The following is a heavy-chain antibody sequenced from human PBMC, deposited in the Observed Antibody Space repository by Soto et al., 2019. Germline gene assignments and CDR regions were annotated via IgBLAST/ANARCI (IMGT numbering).Heavy chain of an antibody. CDR1: GGTFRTSA. CDR3: ARDKDRQQLGGNYYYIMDV. V-gene: IGHV1-69*12. CDR2: IMPVFPTP. Sequence: QVQLVQSGAEVKKPGSSVKVSCKTSGGTFRTSAISWVRQAPGQGLEWMGGIMPVFPTPDYAQKFQGRVTITADESWGTAYMELSSLRSDDTAVYYCARDKDRQQLGGNYYYIMDVWGQGTTVTVSS. D-gene: IGHD3-3*02. J-gene: IGHJ6*01.